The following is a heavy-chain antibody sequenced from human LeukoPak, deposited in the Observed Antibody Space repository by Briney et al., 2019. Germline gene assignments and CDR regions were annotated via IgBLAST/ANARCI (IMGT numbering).Heavy chain of an antibody. J-gene: IGHJ4*02. CDR2: INAGNGNT. D-gene: IGHD1-26*01. CDR1: GYTFTSYA. Sequence: GASVKVSCKASGYTFTSYAMHWVRQAPGQRLEWMGWINAGNGNTKYSQKFQGRVTITRDTSASTAYMELSSLRSEDTAVYYCARVGIHYLGAFDYWGPGTLVTVSS. CDR3: ARVGIHYLGAFDY. V-gene: IGHV1-3*01.